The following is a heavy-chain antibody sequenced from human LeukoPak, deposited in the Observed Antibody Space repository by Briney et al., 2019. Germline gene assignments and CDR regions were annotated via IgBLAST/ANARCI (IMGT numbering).Heavy chain of an antibody. Sequence: GGSLRLSCAASGFTFSTYYMTWVRQAPGKGLEWVSTISDTGDSTYYADSVKGRFTISRDNSENTLYLQMNGLRAEDTAIYFCATGAYCDHWGQGTLVTVSS. CDR3: ATGAYCDH. V-gene: IGHV3-23*01. CDR1: GFTFSTYY. CDR2: ISDTGDST. J-gene: IGHJ4*02.